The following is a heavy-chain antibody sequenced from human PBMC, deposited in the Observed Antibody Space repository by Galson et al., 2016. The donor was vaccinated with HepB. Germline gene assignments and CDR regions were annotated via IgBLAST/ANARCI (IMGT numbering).Heavy chain of an antibody. Sequence: SCKASGYTFSRYPMHWVRQAPGQSLEWMGWINPGNGNAKYLQKFQGRVTITRDTTASTAYMEFSSLRSEDTAVYYCARNPNSHYYYYYGLDVWGQGTTVTVSS. V-gene: IGHV1-3*01. J-gene: IGHJ6*02. D-gene: IGHD4-23*01. CDR2: INPGNGNA. CDR3: ARNPNSHYYYYYGLDV. CDR1: GYTFSRYP.